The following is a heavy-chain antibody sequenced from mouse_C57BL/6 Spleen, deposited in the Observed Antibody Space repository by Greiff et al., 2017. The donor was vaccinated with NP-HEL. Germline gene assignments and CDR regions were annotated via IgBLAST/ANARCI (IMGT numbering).Heavy chain of an antibody. V-gene: IGHV1-4*01. D-gene: IGHD2-4*01. CDR1: GYTFTSYT. CDR2: INPSSGYT. CDR3: ARSYYDYVYVDY. Sequence: VQLQQSGAELARPGASVTMSCKASGYTFTSYTMHWVKQRPGQGLEWIGYINPSSGYTKYNQKFKDKATLTADKSSSTAYMQLSSLTSEDSAVYYCARSYYDYVYVDYWGQGTTLTVSS. J-gene: IGHJ2*01.